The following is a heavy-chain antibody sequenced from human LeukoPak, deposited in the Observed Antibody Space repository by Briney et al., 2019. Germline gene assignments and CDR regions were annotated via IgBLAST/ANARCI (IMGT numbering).Heavy chain of an antibody. Sequence: GSLRLSCAASGFTFSSYWMSWVRQAPGKGLEWVANIKQDGSAKYYVDSVKGRFTISRDNAKNSLYLQMSSLRVEDTAVYYCASWAGNTQSDSWSGPFDYWGQGTLVTVSS. CDR3: ASWAGNTQSDSWSGPFDY. CDR2: IKQDGSAK. D-gene: IGHD3-3*01. CDR1: GFTFSSYW. J-gene: IGHJ4*02. V-gene: IGHV3-7*01.